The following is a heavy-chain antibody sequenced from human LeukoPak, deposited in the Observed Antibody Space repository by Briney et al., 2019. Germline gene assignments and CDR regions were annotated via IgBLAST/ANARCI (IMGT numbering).Heavy chain of an antibody. CDR1: GGSISSGDYY. V-gene: IGHV4-31*03. CDR3: ARAGIVVVVAASPPNFFDY. CDR2: IYYSGST. D-gene: IGHD2-15*01. J-gene: IGHJ4*02. Sequence: KPSQTLSLTCTVSGGSISSGDYYWSWIRQPPGKGLEWIGYIYYSGSTYYNPSLKSRVTISVDTSKNQFSLKLSSVTAADTAVYYCARAGIVVVVAASPPNFFDYWGQGTLVTVSS.